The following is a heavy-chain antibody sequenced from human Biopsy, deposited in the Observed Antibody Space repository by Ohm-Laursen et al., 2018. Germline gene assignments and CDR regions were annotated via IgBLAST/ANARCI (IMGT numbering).Heavy chain of an antibody. CDR2: IWSSGTT. CDR1: GGSISGYY. V-gene: IGHV4-59*01. J-gene: IGHJ4*02. Sequence: GTLSLTWSISGGSISGYYWNWIRQSPGKGLEWIGYIWSSGTTDYNPSLQSRVSMSLELSTDQFSLKVDSVTAADTGVYYCARVVGAATGFDQWGQGIPVTVSS. CDR3: ARVVGAATGFDQ. D-gene: IGHD1-26*01.